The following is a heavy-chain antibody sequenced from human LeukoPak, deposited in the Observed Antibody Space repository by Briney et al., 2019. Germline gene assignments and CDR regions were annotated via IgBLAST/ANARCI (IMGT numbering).Heavy chain of an antibody. Sequence: PGGSLSLSCAASGFTFSSHAMSWVRQAPGKGLEWVSAISGSGGSTYYADSVKGRFTISRDNSKNTLYLQMNSLRAEDTAVYYCAKSRYSSSWYLASDAFDIWGQGTMVTVSS. D-gene: IGHD6-13*01. CDR3: AKSRYSSSWYLASDAFDI. CDR2: ISGSGGST. J-gene: IGHJ3*02. V-gene: IGHV3-23*01. CDR1: GFTFSSHA.